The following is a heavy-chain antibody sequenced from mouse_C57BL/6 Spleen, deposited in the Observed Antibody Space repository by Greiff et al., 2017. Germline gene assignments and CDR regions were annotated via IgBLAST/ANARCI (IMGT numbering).Heavy chain of an antibody. J-gene: IGHJ4*01. D-gene: IGHD2-10*01. Sequence: EVQLQQSGPGMVKPSQSLSLTCTVTGYSITSGYDWHWIRHFPGNKLEWMGYISYSGSTNYNPSLKSRISITHDTSKNHFFLKLNSVTTEDTATYYCARDTYYHYAMDYWGQGTSVTVSS. V-gene: IGHV3-1*01. CDR1: GYSITSGYD. CDR2: ISYSGST. CDR3: ARDTYYHYAMDY.